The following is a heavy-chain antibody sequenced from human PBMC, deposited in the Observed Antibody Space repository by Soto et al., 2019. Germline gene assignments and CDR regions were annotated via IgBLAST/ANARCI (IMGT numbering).Heavy chain of an antibody. V-gene: IGHV4-30-4*01. CDR3: ARDRAKWKDYYYYGMDV. J-gene: IGHJ6*02. CDR2: IYYSGST. Sequence: QVQLQESGPGLVKPSQTLSLTCTVSGGSISSGDDFWTWIRQPPGKGLEWIGYIYYSGSTYYNPSLKGLLTMSVDTSKNQFSLKLSSVTAADTAVYYCARDRAKWKDYYYYGMDVWGQGTTVTVSS. D-gene: IGHD1-20*01. CDR1: GGSISSGDDF.